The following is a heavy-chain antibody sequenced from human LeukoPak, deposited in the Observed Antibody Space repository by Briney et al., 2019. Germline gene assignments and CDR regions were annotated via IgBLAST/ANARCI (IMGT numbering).Heavy chain of an antibody. J-gene: IGHJ4*02. Sequence: PGGSLRPSCAASGFTFSSYGTHWVRQTPGKGLEWVAVIWYDGSNKYYADSVKGRFTISRDNSKNTLYLQMNSLRAEDTAVYYCARERWRDFDYWGQGTLVTVSS. CDR1: GFTFSSYG. CDR3: ARERWRDFDY. D-gene: IGHD4-23*01. V-gene: IGHV3-33*01. CDR2: IWYDGSNK.